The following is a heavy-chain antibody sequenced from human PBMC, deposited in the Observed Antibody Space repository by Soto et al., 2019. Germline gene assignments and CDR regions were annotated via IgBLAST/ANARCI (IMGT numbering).Heavy chain of an antibody. Sequence: ASGKVSCKASGYTFTSYYIHWVRQAPGQGLEWMGIINPSGGSTSYAQKFQGRVTMTRDTSTSTVYMELSSLRSEDTAVCYCAVYGSGGSCYGAFDIWGKGTMVTVS. CDR1: GYTFTSYY. V-gene: IGHV1-46*03. D-gene: IGHD2-15*01. CDR3: AVYGSGGSCYGAFDI. J-gene: IGHJ3*02. CDR2: INPSGGST.